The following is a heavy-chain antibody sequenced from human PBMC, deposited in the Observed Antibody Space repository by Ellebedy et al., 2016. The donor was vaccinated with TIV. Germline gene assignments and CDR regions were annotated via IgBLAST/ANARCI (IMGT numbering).Heavy chain of an antibody. V-gene: IGHV4-4*07. Sequence: MPSETLSLTCTVSGGSISDYSWSWIRQPAGKGLEWVGHIDASGSASYNASLRSRVTMSVDTSKKQVSLRLSSLTAADTAVYYGARGGDRASFYYWGQGTLVTVSP. CDR3: ARGGDRASFYY. D-gene: IGHD3-10*01. CDR2: IDASGSA. CDR1: GGSISDYS. J-gene: IGHJ4*02.